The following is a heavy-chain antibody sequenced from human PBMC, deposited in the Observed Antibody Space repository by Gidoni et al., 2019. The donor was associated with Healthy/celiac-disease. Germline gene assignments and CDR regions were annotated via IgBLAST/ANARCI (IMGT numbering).Heavy chain of an antibody. J-gene: IGHJ4*02. V-gene: IGHV4-39*01. CDR2: IYYSGGT. CDR1: GGSIRSSSYY. Sequence: QLQLQESSPGLVKPSETLSRTCTASGGSIRSSSYYWGWIRQPPGKGLEWMGSIYYSGGTYYNPSLMSRVTISVDTSTNRFSLMLISVTAADTAAYYCASSVGGYYFDYWGQGTLVTVSS. D-gene: IGHD6-19*01. CDR3: ASSVGGYYFDY.